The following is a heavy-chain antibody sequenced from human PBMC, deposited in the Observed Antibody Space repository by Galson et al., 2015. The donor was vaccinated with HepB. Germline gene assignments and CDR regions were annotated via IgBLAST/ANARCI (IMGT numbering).Heavy chain of an antibody. CDR2: ISWNSGSI. CDR3: TKGFVNPDIDAFDF. Sequence: SLRLSCAASGFNFNIYAMYWVRQAPGKGLEWVSSISWNSGSIAYADSVKGRFSISRDNAKNSLYLHMNSLRPEDTALYYCTKGFVNPDIDAFDFWGQGTMVTVSS. J-gene: IGHJ3*01. CDR1: GFNFNIYA. V-gene: IGHV3-9*01. D-gene: IGHD3-16*02.